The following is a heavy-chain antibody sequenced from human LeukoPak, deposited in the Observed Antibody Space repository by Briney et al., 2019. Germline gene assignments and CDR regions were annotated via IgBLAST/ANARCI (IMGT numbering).Heavy chain of an antibody. Sequence: PSETLSLTCTVSGGSISSYYWSWIRQPPGRGLEWIGSIYYTGTTFDNPSLKSRVTLSVDTSKNQFSLRLTSVTAADTAFYYCAREEYSSDWYGHDSWGQGTLVTVSS. J-gene: IGHJ4*02. V-gene: IGHV4-39*07. CDR1: GGSISSYY. CDR3: AREEYSSDWYGHDS. D-gene: IGHD6-13*01. CDR2: IYYTGTT.